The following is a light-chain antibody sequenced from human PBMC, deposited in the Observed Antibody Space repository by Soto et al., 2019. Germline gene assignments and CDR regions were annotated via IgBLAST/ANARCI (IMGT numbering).Light chain of an antibody. Sequence: ETVLTQSPATLSLSPGETATLSCRASQSVSTYLAWYQQKPGQAPRLLIYDASNRATGIPARFSGSGSGTDFTLTISSLEPEDFAVYYCQQRSNWPALTFGGGTKVEIK. CDR2: DAS. CDR3: QQRSNWPALT. J-gene: IGKJ4*01. CDR1: QSVSTY. V-gene: IGKV3-11*01.